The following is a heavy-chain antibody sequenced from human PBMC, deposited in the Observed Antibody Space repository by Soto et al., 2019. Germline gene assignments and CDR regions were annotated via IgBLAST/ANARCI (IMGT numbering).Heavy chain of an antibody. CDR3: ARVDRVVVITTPFDS. CDR2: ISYDGSNE. J-gene: IGHJ4*02. D-gene: IGHD3-22*01. CDR1: GFTFSNYA. V-gene: IGHV3-30-3*01. Sequence: GGSLRLSCAASGFTFSNYAMHWVRQAPGRGLEWVAVISYDGSNEYYADSVKGRFTISRDNSKNTLYLQMNSLRVEDTAVYYCARVDRVVVITTPFDSWGQGTLVTVSS.